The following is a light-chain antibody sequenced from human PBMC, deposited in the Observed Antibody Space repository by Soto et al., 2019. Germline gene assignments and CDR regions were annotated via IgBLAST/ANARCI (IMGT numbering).Light chain of an antibody. J-gene: IGKJ1*01. CDR3: QQSNSMPWT. CDR1: QSISGY. V-gene: IGKV1-39*01. Sequence: DIQMTQSPSSLSASVGDRVTITCRASQSISGYLNWYQHKSGKAPKLLMYAASSLQSGVPSRFIGSGSGADVNLTISSLQPEDFATYYCQQSNSMPWTFGQGTKVEI. CDR2: AAS.